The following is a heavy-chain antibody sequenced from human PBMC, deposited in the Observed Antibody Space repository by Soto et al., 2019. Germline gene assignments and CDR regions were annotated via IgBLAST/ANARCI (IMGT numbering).Heavy chain of an antibody. CDR3: AKDRIVVVTGWFDP. V-gene: IGHV3-23*01. Sequence: EVQLLESGGGLVQPGGSLRLSCAASGFTFSSYVMSWVRQAPGKGLEWVSVISGSGGNTYYADSVKGRFTISRDNSKNTLYLQMNSLRAEDTAVYYCAKDRIVVVTGWFDPWGQGTLVTVSS. CDR2: ISGSGGNT. D-gene: IGHD2-21*02. CDR1: GFTFSSYV. J-gene: IGHJ5*02.